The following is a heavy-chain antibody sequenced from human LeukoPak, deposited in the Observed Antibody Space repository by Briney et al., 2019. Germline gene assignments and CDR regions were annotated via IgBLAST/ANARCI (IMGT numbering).Heavy chain of an antibody. Sequence: ASVKVSCKASGYTFTSYDINWVRQATGQGLEWMGWMNPNSGNTGYAQKFQGRVTITRNTSTSTAYMELSSLRSEDTAVYYCARGPAARRGHWFDPWGQGTLVTVSS. CDR1: GYTFTSYD. V-gene: IGHV1-8*03. J-gene: IGHJ5*02. CDR3: ARGPAARRGHWFDP. D-gene: IGHD2-2*01. CDR2: MNPNSGNT.